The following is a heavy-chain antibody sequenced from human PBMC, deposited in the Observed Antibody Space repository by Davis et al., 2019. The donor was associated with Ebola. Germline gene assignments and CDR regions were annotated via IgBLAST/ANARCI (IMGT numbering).Heavy chain of an antibody. D-gene: IGHD6-19*01. V-gene: IGHV5-51*01. Sequence: GESLKISCKGSGYSFTNYWIGWVRQMPGKGLEWMGIIYPGDSDTRYSPSFQGQVTISADTSISTAYLQWSSLKASDTAMYYCARPQKRSGWYVVDYWGQGTLVTVSS. J-gene: IGHJ4*02. CDR3: ARPQKRSGWYVVDY. CDR1: GYSFTNYW. CDR2: IYPGDSDT.